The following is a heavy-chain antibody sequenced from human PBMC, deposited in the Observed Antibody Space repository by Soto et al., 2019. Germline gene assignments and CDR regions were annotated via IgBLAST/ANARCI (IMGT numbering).Heavy chain of an antibody. V-gene: IGHV1-18*01. D-gene: IGHD3-16*01. J-gene: IGHJ6*02. CDR3: AMVDVYVTPSPQDV. CDR1: GYTFTRYG. CDR2: INTYNGNT. Sequence: QVQLVQSGAEVKNPGASVKVSCKASGYTFTRYGIGWARQAPGQGLEWRGWINTYNGNTNYAQNVQGRVTLTTATSTSTAYMELRSLISNDTAIYYCAMVDVYVTPSPQDVWGQGTTVIVSS.